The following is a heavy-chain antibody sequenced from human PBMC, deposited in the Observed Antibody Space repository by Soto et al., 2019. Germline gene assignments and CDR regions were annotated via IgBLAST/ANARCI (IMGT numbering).Heavy chain of an antibody. D-gene: IGHD6-6*01. CDR2: IYPGDSDT. Sequence: GESLKISCKGSGYSFTSYWIGWVRQMPGQGLEWMGIIYPGDSDTRYSPSFQGQVTTSADKSISTAYLQWSSLKASDTAMYYCARHFTSIADRPDYYYYGMDAWGKVTTVTVSS. CDR3: ARHFTSIADRPDYYYYGMDA. J-gene: IGHJ6*04. V-gene: IGHV5-51*01. CDR1: GYSFTSYW.